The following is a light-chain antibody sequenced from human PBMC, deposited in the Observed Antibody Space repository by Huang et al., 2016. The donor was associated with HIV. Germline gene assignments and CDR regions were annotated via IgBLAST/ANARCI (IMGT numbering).Light chain of an antibody. CDR1: QSVSSTY. V-gene: IGKV3-20*01. CDR2: GAS. Sequence: EIMLTQSPGTLSLSPGERATLSCRASQSVSSTYLAWYQQKPGQAPRRLISGASTRATGIPDRFSGSGSGTDFTLTISRLEPEDFAVYYCQQYGNSLLTFGGGTKVEI. J-gene: IGKJ4*01. CDR3: QQYGNSLLT.